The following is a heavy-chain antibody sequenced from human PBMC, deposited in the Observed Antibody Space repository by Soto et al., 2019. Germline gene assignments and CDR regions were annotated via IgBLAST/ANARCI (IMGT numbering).Heavy chain of an antibody. CDR2: IYYSGST. J-gene: IGHJ3*02. CDR3: ARVPLGITGTTNRDAFDI. Sequence: SETLCLPCTVSGGSISSVDYYWSWIRQPPGKGLEWIGYIYYSGSTYYNPSLKSRVTISVDTSKNQFSLKLSSVTAADTAVYYCARVPLGITGTTNRDAFDIWGQGTMVT. CDR1: GGSISSVDYY. D-gene: IGHD1-7*01. V-gene: IGHV4-30-4*01.